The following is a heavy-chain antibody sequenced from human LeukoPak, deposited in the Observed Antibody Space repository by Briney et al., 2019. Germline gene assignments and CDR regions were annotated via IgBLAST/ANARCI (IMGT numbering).Heavy chain of an antibody. Sequence: SETLSLTCTVSGGSISSYYWSWIRQPPGKGLEWIGYIYYSGSTNYNPSLKSRVTISVDTSKNQFSLKLSSVTAADTAVYYCARDSGITYYDFWSGYYHYYYMDVWGKGTTATVSS. CDR3: ARDSGITYYDFWSGYYHYYYMDV. V-gene: IGHV4-59*01. CDR1: GGSISSYY. D-gene: IGHD3-3*01. J-gene: IGHJ6*03. CDR2: IYYSGST.